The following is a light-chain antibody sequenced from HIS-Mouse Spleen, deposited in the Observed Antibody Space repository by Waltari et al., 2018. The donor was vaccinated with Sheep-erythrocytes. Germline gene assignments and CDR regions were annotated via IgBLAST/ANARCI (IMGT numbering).Light chain of an antibody. V-gene: IGKV1-39*01. J-gene: IGKJ4*01. Sequence: DIQMTQSPSSLSASVGDRVTITCRASQSIRSYLNWYQQKPGKAPKLLIYAASSLQSGVPSRFSGSGSGTDFTLTISSLQPEDFATYYCQQSYSTPPLTFGGGTKVESK. CDR3: QQSYSTPPLT. CDR2: AAS. CDR1: QSIRSY.